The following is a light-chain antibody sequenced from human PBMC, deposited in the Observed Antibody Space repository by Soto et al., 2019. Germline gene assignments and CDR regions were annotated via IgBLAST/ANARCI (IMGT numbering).Light chain of an antibody. CDR3: QQYNSYSRT. V-gene: IGKV1-5*01. Sequence: DIQMTQSPSTLSAFVGDRVTITCRASQSISSWLAWYQQKPGKAPKLLIYDASSLQGGVPSMFSCSGSGTEFTLTISSLQPDDSATYFCQQYNSYSRTFGQGTKVEIK. CDR2: DAS. J-gene: IGKJ1*01. CDR1: QSISSW.